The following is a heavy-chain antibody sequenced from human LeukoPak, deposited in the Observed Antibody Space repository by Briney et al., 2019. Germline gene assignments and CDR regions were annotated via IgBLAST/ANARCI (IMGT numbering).Heavy chain of an antibody. CDR3: ARASRSWSRFDP. CDR2: INHSGST. Sequence: DPSETLSLTCAVYGGSFSDYYWSWLRQPPGKGLEWIGEINHSGSTNYNPSLKSRVTISVDTSKNQFSLKLSSVTAADTAVYYCARASRSWSRFDPWGQGTLVTVSS. CDR1: GGSFSDYY. J-gene: IGHJ5*02. D-gene: IGHD6-13*01. V-gene: IGHV4-34*01.